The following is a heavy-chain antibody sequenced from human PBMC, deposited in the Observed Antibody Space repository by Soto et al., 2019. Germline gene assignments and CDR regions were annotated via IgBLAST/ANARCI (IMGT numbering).Heavy chain of an antibody. J-gene: IGHJ5*02. V-gene: IGHV3-23*01. CDR2: ISGSGGST. D-gene: IGHD5-18*01. Sequence: EVQLLESGGGLVQPGGSLRLSCAASGFTFSSYAMRWVRQAPGKGLEWVSAISGSGGSTYYADSVKGRFTISRDNSKNTLYLQMNSLRAEDPAVYYCAKAVDTAMVTSWFDPWGQGPLVTVSS. CDR1: GFTFSSYA. CDR3: AKAVDTAMVTSWFDP.